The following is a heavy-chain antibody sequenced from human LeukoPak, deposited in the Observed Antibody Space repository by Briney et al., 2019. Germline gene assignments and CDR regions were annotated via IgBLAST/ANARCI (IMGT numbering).Heavy chain of an antibody. V-gene: IGHV3-74*01. D-gene: IGHD3-10*01. CDR1: GFTFDRHW. CDR3: VREDHGSGSFLY. CDR2: ISPDGYIT. Sequence: PGGSLSLSCTASGFTFDRHWMHWVRQTPGKGLVWLARISPDGYITTYADAVKGRFTISRDNARNTLDLQMTSLRPEDTAVYFCVREDHGSGSFLYWGQGTLVTVSS. J-gene: IGHJ4*02.